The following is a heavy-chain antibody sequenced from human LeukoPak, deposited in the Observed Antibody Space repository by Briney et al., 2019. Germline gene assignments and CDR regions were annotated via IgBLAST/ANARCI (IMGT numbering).Heavy chain of an antibody. CDR3: ARLSGYSSSSSFDY. CDR2: VYPGDSDT. CDR1: GYRFTSYW. J-gene: IGHJ4*02. D-gene: IGHD6-6*01. Sequence: GESLKISFKGSGYRFTSYWIGWVRPMPGKGLEWMGIVYPGDSDTRYSPSFQGQVTISADKSISTAYLQWSSLKASDTAMYYCARLSGYSSSSSFDYWGQGTLVTVSS. V-gene: IGHV5-51*01.